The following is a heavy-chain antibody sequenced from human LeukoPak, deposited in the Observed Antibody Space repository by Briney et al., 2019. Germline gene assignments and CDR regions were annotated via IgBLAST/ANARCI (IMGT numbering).Heavy chain of an antibody. D-gene: IGHD6-13*01. CDR3: AKVGEQQLADY. V-gene: IGHV3-30*18. J-gene: IGHJ4*02. Sequence: GGSLRLSCAASGFTFSSYGVDWVRQAPGKGLEWVAVISYDGSSKYYADSVKGRFTISRDNSKNTLYLQMNSLRGEDTAVYYCAKVGEQQLADYWGQGTLVTVSS. CDR1: GFTFSSYG. CDR2: ISYDGSSK.